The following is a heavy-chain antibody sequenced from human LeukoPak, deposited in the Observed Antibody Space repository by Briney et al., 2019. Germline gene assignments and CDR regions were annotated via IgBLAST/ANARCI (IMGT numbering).Heavy chain of an antibody. J-gene: IGHJ4*02. D-gene: IGHD6-13*01. Sequence: GGSLRLSCAASGFTFSSFAMSWVRQTPGKGLEWVSGISGNGGTTYYADSVKGRFTMSRDNSKNTLYLQMNSLRDDDTAVYYCAKEVPLSPYSSLRGYFDYWGQGILVTASS. CDR2: ISGNGGTT. CDR1: GFTFSSFA. V-gene: IGHV3-23*01. CDR3: AKEVPLSPYSSLRGYFDY.